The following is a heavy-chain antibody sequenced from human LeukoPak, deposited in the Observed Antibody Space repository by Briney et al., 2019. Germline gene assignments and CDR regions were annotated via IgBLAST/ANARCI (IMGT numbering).Heavy chain of an antibody. Sequence: GRSLRLSCAASGFTFSSYAMHWVRQAPGKGLEWVAVISYDGSNKYYADSVKGRFTISRDNSKNTLYLQMNSLRAEDTAVYYCARDTRSEYYDSSGYHFDYWGQGTLVTVSS. CDR3: ARDTRSEYYDSSGYHFDY. CDR2: ISYDGSNK. V-gene: IGHV3-30-3*01. CDR1: GFTFSSYA. J-gene: IGHJ4*02. D-gene: IGHD3-22*01.